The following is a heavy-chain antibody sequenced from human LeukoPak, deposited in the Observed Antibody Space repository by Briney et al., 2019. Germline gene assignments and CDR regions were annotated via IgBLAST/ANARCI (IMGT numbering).Heavy chain of an antibody. D-gene: IGHD6-19*01. CDR3: ARDPPRGEQWLAFDY. CDR2: IYTSGST. CDR1: GGSISSYY. V-gene: IGHV4-4*07. J-gene: IGHJ4*02. Sequence: PSETLSLTCTVSGGSISSYYWSWIRQPAGKGLEWIGRIYTSGSTNYNPSLKSRVTMSVDTSKNQFSLKLSSVTAADTAVYYCARDPPRGEQWLAFDYWGQGTLVTVSS.